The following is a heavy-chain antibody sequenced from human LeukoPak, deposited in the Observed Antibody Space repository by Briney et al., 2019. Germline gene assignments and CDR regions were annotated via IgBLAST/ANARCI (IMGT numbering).Heavy chain of an antibody. Sequence: SETLSLTCTVSGGSISSYYWSWIRQPPGKGLEWIGYIYYSGSTNYNPSLKSRVTISVDTSKNQFSLKLSSVTAADTAVYYCARDSQYYDILTGYYPDAFDIWGQGTMVTVSS. CDR2: IYYSGST. CDR3: ARDSQYYDILTGYYPDAFDI. J-gene: IGHJ3*02. V-gene: IGHV4-59*01. D-gene: IGHD3-9*01. CDR1: GGSISSYY.